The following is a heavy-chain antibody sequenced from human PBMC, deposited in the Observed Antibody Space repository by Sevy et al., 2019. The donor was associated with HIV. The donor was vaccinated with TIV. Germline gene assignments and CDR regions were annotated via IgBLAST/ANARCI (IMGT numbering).Heavy chain of an antibody. CDR3: ARDNRIQEGPFDY. Sequence: GRSLRLSCAASGFTFSSYWMHWVRQAPGKGLVWVSRTNSDGSSTNYVDSVKGRFTISRDNPKNTLYLQMNSLRAEDTAVYYCARDNRIQEGPFDYWGQGTLVTVSS. CDR2: TNSDGSST. V-gene: IGHV3-74*01. CDR1: GFTFSSYW. J-gene: IGHJ4*02. D-gene: IGHD5-18*01.